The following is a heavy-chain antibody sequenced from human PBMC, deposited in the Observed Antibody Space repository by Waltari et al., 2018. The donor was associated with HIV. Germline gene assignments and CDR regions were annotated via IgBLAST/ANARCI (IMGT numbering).Heavy chain of an antibody. CDR1: EYPFTDYY. Sequence: QVQLVQSGAEVKKPGASVRGSCKTSEYPFTDYYIHWVRQAPGQGLEWLGWINPDTGGTKYPQAFQGRVTLTRDTSISTAYMELTSLKSDDTAVYFCANALGLRAPLDYWGQGTLVTVSS. D-gene: IGHD2-2*01. V-gene: IGHV1-2*02. CDR3: ANALGLRAPLDY. J-gene: IGHJ4*02. CDR2: INPDTGGT.